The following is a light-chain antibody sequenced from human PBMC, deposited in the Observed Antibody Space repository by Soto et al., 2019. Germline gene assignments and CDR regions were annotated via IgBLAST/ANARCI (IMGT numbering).Light chain of an antibody. CDR2: ATS. J-gene: IGKJ3*01. V-gene: IGKV3-15*01. Sequence: RVMTQSPATLSASPGERVTLSCRASQTVSSNLAWYQHKPGQAPRLLIYATSTRATGVSARFSGVGSGTEFTLTISSLQSEDFAVYYCQQYNNWPQVSFGPGTKVDIK. CDR1: QTVSSN. CDR3: QQYNNWPQVS.